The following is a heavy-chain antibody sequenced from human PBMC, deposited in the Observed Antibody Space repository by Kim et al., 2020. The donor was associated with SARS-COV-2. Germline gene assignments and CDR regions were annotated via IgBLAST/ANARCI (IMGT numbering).Heavy chain of an antibody. Sequence: SETLSLTCTVSGGSISSYYWSWIRQPPGKGLEWIGYIYYSGSTNYNPSLKSRVTISVDTSKNQFSLKLSSVTAADTAVYYCARDGRYYYGSGIYGVDVWGQGTTVTVSS. J-gene: IGHJ6*02. D-gene: IGHD3-10*01. V-gene: IGHV4-59*01. CDR1: GGSISSYY. CDR3: ARDGRYYYGSGIYGVDV. CDR2: IYYSGST.